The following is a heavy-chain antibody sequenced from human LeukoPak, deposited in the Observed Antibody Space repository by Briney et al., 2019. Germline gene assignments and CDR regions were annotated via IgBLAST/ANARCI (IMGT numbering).Heavy chain of an antibody. CDR2: ISGSGGST. J-gene: IGHJ4*02. V-gene: IGHV3-23*01. CDR3: AKDLPSMVIVVPAAVVDY. D-gene: IGHD2-2*01. Sequence: GGSLRLSCAASGFTFSSYAMSWVRQAPGKGLEWVSAISGSGGSTYYADSVKGRFTISRDNSKNTLYLQMNSLRAEDTAVYYCAKDLPSMVIVVPAAVVDYWGQGTLVTVSS. CDR1: GFTFSSYA.